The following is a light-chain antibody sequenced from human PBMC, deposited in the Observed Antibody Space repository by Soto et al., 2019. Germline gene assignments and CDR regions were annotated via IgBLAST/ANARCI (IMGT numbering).Light chain of an antibody. V-gene: IGLV1-47*01. CDR1: SSNIGSEY. CDR3: AARDDSLSGHWV. CDR2: SNN. J-gene: IGLJ3*02. Sequence: QSVLTQPPSASGTPGQRVTISCSGSSSNIGSEYVVWYQHLPGTATKLLIYSNNQRPSGVPDRFAGSKSGTSASLAISGLRSEDEADYYCAARDDSLSGHWVFGGGTKLTVL.